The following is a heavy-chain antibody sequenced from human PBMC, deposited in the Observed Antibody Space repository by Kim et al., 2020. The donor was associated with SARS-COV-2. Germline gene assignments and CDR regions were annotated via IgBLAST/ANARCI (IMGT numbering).Heavy chain of an antibody. V-gene: IGHV5-51*01. Sequence: GESLKISCEGSGYSFTSHWIGWVRQMPGKGLECMGIIYPRDSDTRYTPSFQGQVTISADKSISTAYLQWSSLKASDTAIYYCGRRRGDDGFDIWGQGTMVIVSS. CDR3: GRRRGDDGFDI. CDR2: IYPRDSDT. CDR1: GYSFTSHW. J-gene: IGHJ3*02. D-gene: IGHD3-10*01.